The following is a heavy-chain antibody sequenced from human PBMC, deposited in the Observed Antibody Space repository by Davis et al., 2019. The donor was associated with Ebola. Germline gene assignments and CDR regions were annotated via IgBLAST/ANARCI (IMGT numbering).Heavy chain of an antibody. Sequence: AASVKVSCKASGYTFNTYYVHWVRQAPGQGLEWMGVLNGRDGTTAYAQKFQGRFTLTRDTSTSTVYMDLSRLRSEDTAVYYCAREGYCSSPSCHSLDYWGQGTLVAVSS. D-gene: IGHD2-2*01. CDR3: AREGYCSSPSCHSLDY. CDR2: LNGRDGTT. J-gene: IGHJ4*02. CDR1: GYTFNTYY. V-gene: IGHV1-46*02.